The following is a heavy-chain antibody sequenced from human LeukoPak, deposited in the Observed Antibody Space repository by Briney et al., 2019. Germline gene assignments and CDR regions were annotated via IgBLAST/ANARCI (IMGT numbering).Heavy chain of an antibody. V-gene: IGHV4-39*01. J-gene: IGHJ4*02. Sequence: SEPLSLTCTVSGASISSSSYYWGWIRQPPGKGLEWIGSIYYNGDTYYNSSLKSRLTISVDTSKNQFTLKLSSVTAADTALYYCARLRGYTYGNPGYWGQGSLVTVSS. CDR1: GASISSSSYY. D-gene: IGHD5-18*01. CDR2: IYYNGDT. CDR3: ARLRGYTYGNPGY.